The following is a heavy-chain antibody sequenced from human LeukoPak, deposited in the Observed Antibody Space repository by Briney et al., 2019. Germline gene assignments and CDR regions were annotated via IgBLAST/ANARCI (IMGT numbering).Heavy chain of an antibody. J-gene: IGHJ4*02. D-gene: IGHD6-19*01. CDR2: ISYDGSNR. V-gene: IGHV3-30-3*01. Sequence: PGGSLRLSCAASGFTFSSYAMSWVRQAPGKGLEWVAVISYDGSNRYYADSVKGRFTISRDNSKNTLYLQMNSLRAEDTAVYYCARGSVEQWLVRPYYFDYWGQGTLVTVSS. CDR1: GFTFSSYA. CDR3: ARGSVEQWLVRPYYFDY.